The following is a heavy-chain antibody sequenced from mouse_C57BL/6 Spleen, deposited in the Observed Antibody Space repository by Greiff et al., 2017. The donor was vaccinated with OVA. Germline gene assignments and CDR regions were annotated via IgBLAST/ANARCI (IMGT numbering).Heavy chain of an antibody. D-gene: IGHD2-5*01. Sequence: QVQLQQPGAELVRPGTSVKLSCKASGYTFTSYWMHWVKQRPGQGLEWIGVIDPSDSYTNYNQKFKGKATLTVDTSSSTAYMQLSSLTSEDSAVYYCASPYSNYHYYAMDYWGQGTSVTVSS. V-gene: IGHV1-59*01. J-gene: IGHJ4*01. CDR3: ASPYSNYHYYAMDY. CDR2: IDPSDSYT. CDR1: GYTFTSYW.